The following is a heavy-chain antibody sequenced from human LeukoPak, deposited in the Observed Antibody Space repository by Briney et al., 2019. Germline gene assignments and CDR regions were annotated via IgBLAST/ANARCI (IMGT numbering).Heavy chain of an antibody. V-gene: IGHV3-30-3*01. D-gene: IGHD5-18*01. CDR1: GFTFSSYA. CDR2: ISYDGSNK. Sequence: GGSLRLSCAASGFTFSSYAMHWVRQAPGKGLEGVAVISYDGSNKYYADSVKGRFTISRDNSKNTLYLQMNSLRAEDTAVYYCAREGRGYSYGIVDYWGQGTLVTVSS. J-gene: IGHJ4*02. CDR3: AREGRGYSYGIVDY.